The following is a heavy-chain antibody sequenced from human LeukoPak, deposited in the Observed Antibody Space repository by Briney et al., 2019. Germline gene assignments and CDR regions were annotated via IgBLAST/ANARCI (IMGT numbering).Heavy chain of an antibody. D-gene: IGHD5-18*01. J-gene: IGHJ6*03. CDR1: GYSFTSYW. Sequence: GESLKISCKGSGYSFTSYWIGWVRQMPGKGLEWMGIIYPGDSDTRYSPSFQGQVTISADKSISTAYLQWSSLKASDTAMYYCARRRDVGTAMGSYYYYMDVWGKGTTVTVSS. V-gene: IGHV5-51*01. CDR2: IYPGDSDT. CDR3: ARRRDVGTAMGSYYYYMDV.